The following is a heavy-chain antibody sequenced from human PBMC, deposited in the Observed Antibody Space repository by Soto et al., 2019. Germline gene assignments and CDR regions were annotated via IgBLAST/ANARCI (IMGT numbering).Heavy chain of an antibody. CDR2: INAGNGNT. J-gene: IGHJ4*02. V-gene: IGHV1-3*01. D-gene: IGHD6-13*01. CDR1: GYTFTSYA. CDR3: ARVYGDQFRIAAAGTFGY. Sequence: QVQLVRSGAEVKKPGASVKVSCKASGYTFTSYAMHWVRQAPGQRLEWMGWINAGNGNTKYSQKFQGRVTITRDTSASTAYMELSSLRSEDTAVYYCARVYGDQFRIAAAGTFGYWGQGTLVTVSS.